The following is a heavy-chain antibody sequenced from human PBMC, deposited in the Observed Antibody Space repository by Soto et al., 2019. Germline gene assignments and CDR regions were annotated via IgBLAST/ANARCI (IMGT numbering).Heavy chain of an antibody. CDR1: GGSISSYY. Sequence: SETLSLTCTVSGGSISSYYWSWIRQPPGKGLEWIGYIYYSGSTNYNPSLKSRVNISVDTSKNQFSLKLSSVTAADTAVYYCARARSGSHFAYWGQGNLVTVSS. D-gene: IGHD1-26*01. CDR3: ARARSGSHFAY. CDR2: IYYSGST. J-gene: IGHJ4*02. V-gene: IGHV4-59*01.